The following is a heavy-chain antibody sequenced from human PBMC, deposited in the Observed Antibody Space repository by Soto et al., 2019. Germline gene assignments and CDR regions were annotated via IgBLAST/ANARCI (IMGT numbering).Heavy chain of an antibody. CDR3: ARERRYCSGGTCSDGLDV. Sequence: SETLSLTCTVSGYSISNGYYWSWIRQPPGKALEWIGYIYDSETTYYNPSLKSRVSISVEKSKNQFSLRLSSVTAADTAVYYCARERRYCSGGTCSDGLDVWGQGTTVTVSS. J-gene: IGHJ6*02. D-gene: IGHD2-15*01. V-gene: IGHV4-38-2*02. CDR1: GYSISNGYY. CDR2: IYDSETT.